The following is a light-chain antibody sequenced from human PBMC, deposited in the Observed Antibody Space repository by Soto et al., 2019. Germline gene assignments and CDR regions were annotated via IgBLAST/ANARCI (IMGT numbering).Light chain of an antibody. CDR1: QSISSY. CDR3: QQSYSAPIT. Sequence: DIQMTQSPSSLSAFIGDRVTITCRASQSISSYLNWYQQKPGKAPKLLIYGASSLQSGVPSRFSGSGSGTDFTLTISSLQPEEFATYYCQQSYSAPITFGQGTRLDIK. J-gene: IGKJ5*01. V-gene: IGKV1-39*01. CDR2: GAS.